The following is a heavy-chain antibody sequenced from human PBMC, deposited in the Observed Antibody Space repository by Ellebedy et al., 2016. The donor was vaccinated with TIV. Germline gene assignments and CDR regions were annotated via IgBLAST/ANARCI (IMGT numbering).Heavy chain of an antibody. J-gene: IGHJ4*02. CDR3: ARVGVPAAISLDQ. CDR2: ISSSGRTI. D-gene: IGHD2-2*01. CDR1: GCTVSSTY. Sequence: PGGSLRLSCAASGCTVSSTYMSWVRQAPGTGLEWVSYISSSGRTIFYADSVRGRFTISRDNAESSLYLQMNSLRVEDTAVYYCARVGVPAAISLDQWGQGTLVTVSS. V-gene: IGHV3-11*01.